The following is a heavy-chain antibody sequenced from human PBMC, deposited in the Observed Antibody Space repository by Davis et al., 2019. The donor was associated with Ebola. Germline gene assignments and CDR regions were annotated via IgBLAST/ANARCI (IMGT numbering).Heavy chain of an antibody. Sequence: ASVKVSCKVSGYTLTELSMHWARQAPGKGLEWMGGFDPEDGETFYAQKFQGRVTMTEDTSTDTAYMELSSLRSEDTAVYYCATQGIVVVPAAMHYYYGMDVWGQGTTVTVSS. V-gene: IGHV1-24*01. CDR1: GYTLTELS. CDR2: FDPEDGET. J-gene: IGHJ6*02. D-gene: IGHD2-2*01. CDR3: ATQGIVVVPAAMHYYYGMDV.